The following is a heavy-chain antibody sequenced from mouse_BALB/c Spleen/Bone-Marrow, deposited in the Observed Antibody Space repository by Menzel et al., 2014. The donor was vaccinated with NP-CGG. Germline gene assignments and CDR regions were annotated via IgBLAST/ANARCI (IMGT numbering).Heavy chain of an antibody. CDR1: GYTFTSYV. CDR3: AREDGYYGMDY. V-gene: IGHV1-14*01. CDR2: INPYNDGT. J-gene: IGHJ4*01. D-gene: IGHD2-3*01. Sequence: EVQRVESGPELVKPGASVKMSCKASGYTFTSYVLHWVKQKPGQGLEWIGYINPYNDGTKSNEKFKGKATPTSDKSSSTAYMELSSLTSEDSAVYYCAREDGYYGMDYWGQGTSVTVSS.